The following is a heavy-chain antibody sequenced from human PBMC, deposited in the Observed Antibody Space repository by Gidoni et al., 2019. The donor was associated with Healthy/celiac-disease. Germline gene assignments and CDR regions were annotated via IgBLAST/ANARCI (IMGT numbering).Heavy chain of an antibody. Sequence: QVQLQESGPGLVKPSETLSLTCTVSGGSISSYYWSWIRQPPGKGLEWIGYISYSGSTNYNPSLKSRVTRSVDTSKNQFSLKLSSVTAADTAVYYCARLSSSSWEYYYYGMDVWGQGTTVTVSS. V-gene: IGHV4-59*08. J-gene: IGHJ6*02. D-gene: IGHD6-13*01. CDR3: ARLSSSSWEYYYYGMDV. CDR2: ISYSGST. CDR1: GGSISSYY.